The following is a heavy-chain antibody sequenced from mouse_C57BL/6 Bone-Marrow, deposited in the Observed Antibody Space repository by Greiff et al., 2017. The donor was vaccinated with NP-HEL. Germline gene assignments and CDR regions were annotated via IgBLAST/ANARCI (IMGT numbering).Heavy chain of an antibody. CDR3: SRNGLYGSSYGVDY. V-gene: IGHV1-9*01. J-gene: IGHJ2*01. Sequence: VKLVESGAELMKPGASVKLSCKATGYTFTGYWIEWVKQRPGHGLEWIGEILPGSGSTNYNGKFKGKATFTADTSSNTAYMQLSSLSTEYSAIYYCSRNGLYGSSYGVDYWGQGTTLTVSS. D-gene: IGHD1-1*01. CDR2: ILPGSGST. CDR1: GYTFTGYW.